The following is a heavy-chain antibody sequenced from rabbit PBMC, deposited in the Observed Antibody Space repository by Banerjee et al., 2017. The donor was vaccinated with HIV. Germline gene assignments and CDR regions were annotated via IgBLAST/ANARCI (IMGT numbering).Heavy chain of an antibody. D-gene: IGHD1-1*01. V-gene: IGHV1S40*01. J-gene: IGHJ4*01. CDR1: GFSFSNGYY. CDR2: IYAGTFSTNT. CDR3: ARNDANSGGYYFKL. Sequence: QSLEESGGDLVKPGASLTLTCTASGFSFSNGYYMCWVRQAPGKGLEWIACIYAGTFSTNTYYANWAKGRFTISKTSSTTVTLQMTSLTVADTATYFCARNDANSGGYYFKLWGQGTLVTVS.